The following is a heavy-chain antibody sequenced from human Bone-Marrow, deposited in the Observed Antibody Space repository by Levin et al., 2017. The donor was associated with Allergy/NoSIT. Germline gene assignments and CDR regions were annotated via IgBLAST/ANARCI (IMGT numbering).Heavy chain of an antibody. D-gene: IGHD3-16*02. V-gene: IGHV3-48*03. Sequence: GESLKISCVASGFTISNYEMDWVRQAPGKGLEWVSYINTGSSSIAYADSVRGRFTISRDNARNSLDLQMNSLRAEDTAVYYCVINPGYTFHVWGQGAMVTVSS. CDR2: INTGSSSI. CDR1: GFTISNYE. CDR3: VINPGYTFHV. J-gene: IGHJ3*01.